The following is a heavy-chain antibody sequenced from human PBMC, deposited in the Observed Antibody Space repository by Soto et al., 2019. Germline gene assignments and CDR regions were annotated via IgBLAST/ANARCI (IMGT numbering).Heavy chain of an antibody. V-gene: IGHV4-34*01. CDR1: RWSVTGYY. CDR2: INHSGST. J-gene: IGHJ4*02. D-gene: IGHD2-2*02. CDR3: ARGDCSSTSCYMGALFDY. Sequence: PSTTLSLTCALNRWSVTGYYWSWMREPPGSGLEWIGEINHSGSTNYYPSLKSRVTISLDTSKNQFFLKLSSVTAADTAVYYCARGDCSSTSCYMGALFDYWGQG.